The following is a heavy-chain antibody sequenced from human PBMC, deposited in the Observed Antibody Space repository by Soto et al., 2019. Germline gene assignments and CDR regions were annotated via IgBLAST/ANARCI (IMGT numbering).Heavy chain of an antibody. CDR2: TYYSGTT. V-gene: IGHV4-31*03. Sequence: QVQLRESGPGLVKPSQTLSLTCTVSGGSLSSGGYTWNWIRQHPVKGLEWIGYTYYSGTTYYNPSLKSRLTISLDTSKHQFSLNLNSVTAADTAVYYCARGVAVAGFDYWGQGILVTVSS. D-gene: IGHD6-19*01. J-gene: IGHJ4*02. CDR1: GGSLSSGGYT. CDR3: ARGVAVAGFDY.